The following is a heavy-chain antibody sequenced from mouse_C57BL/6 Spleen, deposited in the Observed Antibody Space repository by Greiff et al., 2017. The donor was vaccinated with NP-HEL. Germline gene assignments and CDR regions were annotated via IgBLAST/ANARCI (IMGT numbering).Heavy chain of an antibody. V-gene: IGHV1-26*01. CDR2: INPNNGGT. J-gene: IGHJ3*01. Sequence: EVQLQQSGPELVKPGASVKISCKASGYTFTDYYMYWVKQSHGKSLEWIGDINPNNGGTSYNQKFKGKATLTVDKSSSTAYMELRSLTSEDSAVYYCARGGWDGYWGQGTLVTVSA. CDR1: GYTFTDYY. CDR3: ARGGWDGY. D-gene: IGHD4-1*01.